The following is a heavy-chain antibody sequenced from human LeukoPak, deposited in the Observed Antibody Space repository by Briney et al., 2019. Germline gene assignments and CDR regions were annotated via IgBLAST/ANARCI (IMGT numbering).Heavy chain of an antibody. V-gene: IGHV3-48*03. Sequence: GGSLRLSCVTSEFTFSSYEMNWVRQAPGKGLEWVSYISGSGGPIFYADSVKGRFTISRDNAQNSLYLQMNSLRAEDTAVYYCATEWLLGAMNAFDIWGQGTMVTVSS. CDR3: ATEWLLGAMNAFDI. J-gene: IGHJ3*02. CDR2: ISGSGGPI. CDR1: EFTFSSYE. D-gene: IGHD3-22*01.